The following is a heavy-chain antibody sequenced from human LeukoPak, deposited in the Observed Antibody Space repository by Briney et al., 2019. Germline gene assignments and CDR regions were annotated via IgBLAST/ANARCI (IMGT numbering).Heavy chain of an antibody. D-gene: IGHD5-24*01. V-gene: IGHV4-39*07. CDR1: GASISSSSYN. Sequence: PSETLSLTCTVSGASISSSSYNWGWIRQPPGKGLEWIGTFYHSGSTYDNPSLKSRVTISVDTSKNQFSLKLSSVTAADTAVYYCASIMPVGYNQNYWGQGTLVTVSS. CDR2: FYHSGST. CDR3: ASIMPVGYNQNY. J-gene: IGHJ4*02.